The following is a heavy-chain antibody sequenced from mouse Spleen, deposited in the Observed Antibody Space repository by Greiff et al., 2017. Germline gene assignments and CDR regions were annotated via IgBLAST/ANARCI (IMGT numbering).Heavy chain of an antibody. J-gene: IGHJ2*01. D-gene: IGHD1-1*01. Sequence: QVQLQQPGAELVRPGSSVKLSCKASGYTFTSYWMHWVKQRPIQGLEWIGNIDPSDSETHYNQKFKDKATLTVDKSSSTAYMQLSSLTSEDSAVYYCARSYYYDGSYYFDYWGQGTTLTVSS. CDR1: GYTFTSYW. CDR2: IDPSDSET. V-gene: IGHV1-52*01. CDR3: ARSYYYDGSYYFDY.